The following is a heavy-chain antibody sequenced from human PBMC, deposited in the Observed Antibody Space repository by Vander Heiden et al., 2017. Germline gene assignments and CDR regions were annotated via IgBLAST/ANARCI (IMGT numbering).Heavy chain of an antibody. D-gene: IGHD2-15*01. CDR2: IYRDDDK. CDR3: AHSRDRSGGRCYSVDY. V-gene: IGHV2-5*02. J-gene: IGHJ4*02. CDR1: GFSLSTSGVG. Sequence: QITLKESGPTLVKPTQTLTLTCTFSGFSLSTSGVGVGWIRQPPGKALEWLALIYRDDDKRYSPSLKSRLTITKDTSKNQVVLTMTNMDTVEPATYYCAHSRDRSGGRCYSVDYWGQGTLVTVSS.